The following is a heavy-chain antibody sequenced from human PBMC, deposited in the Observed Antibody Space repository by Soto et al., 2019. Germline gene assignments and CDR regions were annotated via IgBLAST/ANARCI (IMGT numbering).Heavy chain of an antibody. CDR1: GGSVSPYY. D-gene: IGHD3-22*01. J-gene: IGHJ3*02. CDR3: ARTYDDSGPNSGGYGFDI. Sequence: QVQLQESGPGLVKPSETLSLTCTVSGGSVSPYYWSWIRQPPGKGLEWIAYIYNRVRTSYNPSLKSRVTISVDTPKNQVSLKWSSATAADTAVYYCARTYDDSGPNSGGYGFDIWGQGTMVTVSS. CDR2: IYNRVRT. V-gene: IGHV4-59*02.